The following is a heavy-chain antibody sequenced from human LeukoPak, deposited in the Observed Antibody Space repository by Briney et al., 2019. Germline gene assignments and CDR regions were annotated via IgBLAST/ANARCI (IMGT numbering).Heavy chain of an antibody. D-gene: IGHD3-10*01. CDR2: INPNSGGT. CDR1: GYTFTGYY. Sequence: ASVKVSCKASGYTFTGYYIHWVRQAPGQGLEWMGWINPNSGGTNFAQQFQGRVTMTKDTSISTAYMEPNRLRSDDTAVYYCARATYYGSPPNDPWGQGTLVTVSS. J-gene: IGHJ5*02. CDR3: ARATYYGSPPNDP. V-gene: IGHV1-2*02.